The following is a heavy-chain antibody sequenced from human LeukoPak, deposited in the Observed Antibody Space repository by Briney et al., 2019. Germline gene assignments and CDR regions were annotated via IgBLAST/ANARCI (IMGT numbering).Heavy chain of an antibody. Sequence: HPGGSLRLSCAASGFTFSSYGMHWVRQAPGKGLEWVAFIRYDGSNKYYADSVKGRFTISRDNSKNTLYLQMNSLRAEDTAVYYCAKGMPGSSSWYPDYWGQGTLVTVSS. V-gene: IGHV3-30*02. J-gene: IGHJ4*02. CDR1: GFTFSSYG. CDR2: IRYDGSNK. CDR3: AKGMPGSSSWYPDY. D-gene: IGHD6-13*01.